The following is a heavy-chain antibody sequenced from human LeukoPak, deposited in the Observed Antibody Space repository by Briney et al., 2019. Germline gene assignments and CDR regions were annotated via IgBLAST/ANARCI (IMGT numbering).Heavy chain of an antibody. D-gene: IGHD3-10*01. J-gene: IGHJ4*02. CDR1: GGSISSSSYY. CDR3: ARLLVLNYYGSGAHFDY. CDR2: IYYSGST. Sequence: PSETLSLTCTVSGGSISSSSYYWGWIRQPPGKGLEWIGSIYYSGSTYYNPSLKSRVTISVDTSKNQFSLKLSSVTAADTAVYYCARLLVLNYYGSGAHFDYWGQGTLVTVSS. V-gene: IGHV4-39*07.